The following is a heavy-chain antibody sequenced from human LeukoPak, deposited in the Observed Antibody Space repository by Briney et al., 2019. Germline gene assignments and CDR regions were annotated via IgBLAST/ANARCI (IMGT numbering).Heavy chain of an antibody. CDR3: AKRGDGGHKSLEY. Sequence: GGSLRLSCAASGFTFSNYGMHWVRQAPGKGLERVATITYDGSSEYYADSVKDRFTVSRDNSKNTLYLQMSSLNTEDTAVYYCAKRGDGGHKSLEYWGQGTLVIVSS. CDR2: ITYDGSSE. CDR1: GFTFSNYG. D-gene: IGHD3-16*01. J-gene: IGHJ4*02. V-gene: IGHV3-30*18.